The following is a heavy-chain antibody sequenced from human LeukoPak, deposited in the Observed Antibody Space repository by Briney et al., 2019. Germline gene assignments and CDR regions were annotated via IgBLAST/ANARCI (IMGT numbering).Heavy chain of an antibody. D-gene: IGHD6-19*01. J-gene: IGHJ4*02. CDR1: GFTFSSYA. Sequence: GGSLRLSCAASGFTFSSYAMSWVRQAPGKGLEWISYISSGATTIYYADSVKGRFTISRDNAKNSLYLQINSLRGGDTAVYYCARDPYSRGWPYFDYWGQGTVVTVSS. V-gene: IGHV3-48*04. CDR3: ARDPYSRGWPYFDY. CDR2: ISSGATTI.